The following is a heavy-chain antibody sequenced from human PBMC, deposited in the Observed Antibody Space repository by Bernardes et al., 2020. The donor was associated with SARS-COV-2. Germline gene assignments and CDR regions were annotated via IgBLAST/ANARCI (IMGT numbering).Heavy chain of an antibody. CDR3: ARRAMGVGGAYLFDY. D-gene: IGHD3-10*01. Sequence: GGSLRLSCAASGFTFSSYWMGWVRQAPGKGLEWVSSLGTKTYYTDSVNGRFTVSRDNSKNTLFLEMKSLRADDTAVYYCARRAMGVGGAYLFDYWGRGTLVTVSS. CDR2: LGTKT. CDR1: GFTFSSYW. V-gene: IGHV3-23*01. J-gene: IGHJ4*02.